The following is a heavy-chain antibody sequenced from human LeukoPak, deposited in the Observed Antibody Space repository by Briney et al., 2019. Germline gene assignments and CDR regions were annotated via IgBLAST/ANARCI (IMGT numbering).Heavy chain of an antibody. CDR1: GFTFGSYG. V-gene: IGHV3-30*18. D-gene: IGHD2-15*01. CDR3: AKDYCSGGSCYSDY. J-gene: IGHJ4*02. Sequence: GGSLRLSCAASGFTFGSYGMHWVRQAPGKGLEWVAVISYDGSNKYYADSVKGRFTISRDNSKNTLYLQMNSLRAEDTAVYYCAKDYCSGGSCYSDYWGQGTLVTVSS. CDR2: ISYDGSNK.